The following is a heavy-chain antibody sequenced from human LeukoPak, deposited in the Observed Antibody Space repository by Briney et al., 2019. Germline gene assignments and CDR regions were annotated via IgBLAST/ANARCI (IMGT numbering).Heavy chain of an antibody. CDR3: ARLYYVILTGYGWFDP. D-gene: IGHD3-9*01. Sequence: GGSLRLSCAASGFTVSNNYMSWVRQAPGKGLEWVSLIYSGGSTYYADSVKGRFTISRDNSKNTLYLQMKRLRAEATVVYYCARLYYVILTGYGWFDPWGEGTLVTVSS. CDR1: GFTVSNNY. J-gene: IGHJ5*02. CDR2: IYSGGST. V-gene: IGHV3-53*01.